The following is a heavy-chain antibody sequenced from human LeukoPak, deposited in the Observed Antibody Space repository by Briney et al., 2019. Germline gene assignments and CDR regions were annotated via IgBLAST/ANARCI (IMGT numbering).Heavy chain of an antibody. CDR2: ISTDGRNT. V-gene: IGHV3-64D*06. D-gene: IGHD6-13*01. Sequence: GGSLRLSCLATGFALSTYAMHWVRQAPGKGLEHVSTISTDGRNTYYADSVKGRFAISRDTSKNTLYLQMSSLRGDDTAVYYCLKGSQGPIWQQLVPDHWGQGTQVTVSS. J-gene: IGHJ4*02. CDR1: GFALSTYA. CDR3: LKGSQGPIWQQLVPDH.